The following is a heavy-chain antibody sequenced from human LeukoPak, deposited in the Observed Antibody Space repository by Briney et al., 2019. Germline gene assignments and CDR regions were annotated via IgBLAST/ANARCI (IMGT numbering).Heavy chain of an antibody. V-gene: IGHV3-74*01. Sequence: GGSLRLSCAASGFTFTSFWMHWVRRAPGKGLVWVSRVNGDGRTTTYADFVKGRFTISRDNDKNTLYLQMNSLRAEDTAVYYCARPQHGDLYAFDIWGQGTMVTVSS. J-gene: IGHJ3*02. CDR1: GFTFTSFW. CDR2: VNGDGRTT. D-gene: IGHD4-17*01. CDR3: ARPQHGDLYAFDI.